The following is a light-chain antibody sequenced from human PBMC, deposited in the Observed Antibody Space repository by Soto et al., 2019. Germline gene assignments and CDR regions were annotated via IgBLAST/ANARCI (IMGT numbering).Light chain of an antibody. Sequence: DIQMTQSPSTLSASVGDRVTITCRASQSISSWLAWYQQKPGKAPKLLIYKASSLESGVPSRFSGSGSGTEFTLTIRSLQPDDFANYYCQQYNSYPTFGQGTKLEIK. CDR1: QSISSW. J-gene: IGKJ2*01. V-gene: IGKV1-5*03. CDR3: QQYNSYPT. CDR2: KAS.